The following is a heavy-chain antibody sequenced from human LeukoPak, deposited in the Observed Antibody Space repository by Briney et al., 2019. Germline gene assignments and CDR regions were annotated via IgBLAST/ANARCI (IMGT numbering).Heavy chain of an antibody. CDR3: ARRYDNTGYSDY. CDR2: FYPANSDT. D-gene: IGHD2-21*01. V-gene: IGHV5-51*01. Sequence: LGESLKISCKGSGYTFTNYWIAWARPMPGKGLEWGGIFYPANSDTRYSPSFQGQVTMSADKSINTAYPQWSSLKASDTAMYYCARRYDNTGYSDYWGQGTLVTVSS. J-gene: IGHJ4*02. CDR1: GYTFTNYW.